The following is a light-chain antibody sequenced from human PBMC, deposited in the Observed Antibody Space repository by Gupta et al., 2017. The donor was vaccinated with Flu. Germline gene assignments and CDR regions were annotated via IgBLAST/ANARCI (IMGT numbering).Light chain of an antibody. CDR2: GAS. CDR3: QQYGSSPT. Sequence: ENVLTQSPGTLSLSPGERATLSCRASQNVINSYLGWYQQRPGQAPRLLIYGASTRATGISDRFSGSGSGKDFTLTSSRLQDEDFAMYYLQQYGSSPTFGQGTKVEIK. J-gene: IGKJ1*01. CDR1: QNVINSY. V-gene: IGKV3-20*01.